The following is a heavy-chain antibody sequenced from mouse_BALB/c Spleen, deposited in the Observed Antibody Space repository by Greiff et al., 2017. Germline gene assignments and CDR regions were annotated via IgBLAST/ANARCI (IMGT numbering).Heavy chain of an antibody. V-gene: IGHV1-69*02. Sequence: QVQLQQSGPELVKPGASVKLSCKASGYTFTSYWINWVKQRPGQGLEWIGNIYPSDSYTNYNQKFKDKATLTVDKSSSTAYMQLSSPTSEDSAVYYCTRGGYDYEEFAYWGQGTLVTVSA. CDR2: IYPSDSYT. J-gene: IGHJ3*01. CDR1: GYTFTSYW. CDR3: TRGGYDYEEFAY. D-gene: IGHD2-4*01.